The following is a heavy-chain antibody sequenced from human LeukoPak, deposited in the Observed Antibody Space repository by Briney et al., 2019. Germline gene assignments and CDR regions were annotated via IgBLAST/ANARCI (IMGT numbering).Heavy chain of an antibody. D-gene: IGHD2-2*02. J-gene: IGHJ4*02. Sequence: TGGSLRLSCAASGFTVSSNYMSWVRQAPGKGLEWVSVIYSGGSTYYADSVKGRFTISRDNSKNTLYLQMNSLRAEDTAVYYCARESHPSTRYCSSTSCYMTPRHPDYWGQGTLVTVSS. CDR3: ARESHPSTRYCSSTSCYMTPRHPDY. V-gene: IGHV3-66*01. CDR2: IYSGGST. CDR1: GFTVSSNY.